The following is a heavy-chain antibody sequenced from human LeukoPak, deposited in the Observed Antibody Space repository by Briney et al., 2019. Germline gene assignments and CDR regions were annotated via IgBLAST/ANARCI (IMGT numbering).Heavy chain of an antibody. CDR1: GFTVSSNY. CDR3: ARATYNYDSSGYYYGPYYFDY. J-gene: IGHJ4*02. CDR2: IYSGGST. V-gene: IGHV3-53*04. Sequence: TGGSLRLSCAASGFTVSSNYMSWVRQAPGKGLEWVSVIYSGGSTYYADSVKGRFTISRHNSKDTLYLQMNSLRAEDTAVYYCARATYNYDSSGYYYGPYYFDYWGQGTLVTVSS. D-gene: IGHD3-22*01.